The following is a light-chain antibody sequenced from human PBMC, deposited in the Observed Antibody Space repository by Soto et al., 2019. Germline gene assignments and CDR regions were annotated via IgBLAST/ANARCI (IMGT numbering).Light chain of an antibody. V-gene: IGKV3-11*01. CDR3: QQRSNWRT. CDR1: QSVSSY. Sequence: EIVWTQSPATLSLSPGERATLSCRARQSVSSYLAWYQQKPGQAPRLLIYDASNRATGIPARFSGSGSGTDFTLTISSLEPEDFAVYYCQQRSNWRTFGQGTKVEIK. CDR2: DAS. J-gene: IGKJ1*01.